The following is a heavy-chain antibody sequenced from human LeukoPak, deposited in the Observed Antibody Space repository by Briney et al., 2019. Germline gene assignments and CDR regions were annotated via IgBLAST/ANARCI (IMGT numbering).Heavy chain of an antibody. J-gene: IGHJ4*02. V-gene: IGHV3-64D*09. CDR3: VKASTGPTGGFDY. Sequence: GGSLRLSCTASGFTFSRYAMHWVRQAPGKGLEYVSDICTNGGSTYYADSVKGRFTISRDNSKNTLYLQMSSLRAEDTAVYYCVKASTGPTGGFDYWGQGTLVTVSS. D-gene: IGHD1-7*01. CDR1: GFTFSRYA. CDR2: ICTNGGST.